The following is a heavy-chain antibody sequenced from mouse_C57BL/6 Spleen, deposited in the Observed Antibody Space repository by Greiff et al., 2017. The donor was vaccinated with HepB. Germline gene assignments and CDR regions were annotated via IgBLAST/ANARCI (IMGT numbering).Heavy chain of an antibody. Sequence: VQLQQSGAELVRPGASVTLSCKASGYTFTDYEMHWVKQTPVHGLEWIGAIDPETGGTAYNQKFKGKAILTADKSSSTAYMELRSLTSEDSAVYYCIYYSNSVYYAMDYWGQGTSVTVSS. J-gene: IGHJ4*01. CDR3: IYYSNSVYYAMDY. CDR2: IDPETGGT. D-gene: IGHD2-5*01. V-gene: IGHV1-15*01. CDR1: GYTFTDYE.